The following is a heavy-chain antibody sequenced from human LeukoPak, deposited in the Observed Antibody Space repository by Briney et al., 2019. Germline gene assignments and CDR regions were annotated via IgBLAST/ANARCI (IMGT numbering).Heavy chain of an antibody. CDR2: ISYSGSS. CDR3: ARAPHWYDFTFDP. J-gene: IGHJ5*02. CDR1: GGSISSYY. V-gene: IGHV4-59*01. D-gene: IGHD3-3*01. Sequence: SETLSLTCTVSGGSISSYYWSWIRQPPGKGLEWIGYISYSGSSNYNPSLKSRVTISVDTSKNQFSLKLSSVTAADTAVYYYARAPHWYDFTFDPWGQGTLVTVSS.